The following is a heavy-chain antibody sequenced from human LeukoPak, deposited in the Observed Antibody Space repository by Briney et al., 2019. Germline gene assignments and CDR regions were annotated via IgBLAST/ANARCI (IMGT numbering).Heavy chain of an antibody. V-gene: IGHV1-46*01. CDR2: TNPSGGST. D-gene: IGHD5-18*01. Sequence: GASVKVSCKASGYTFTSYYMHWVRQAPGQGLEWMGITNPSGGSTSYAQKFQGRVTMTRDMSTSTVYMELSSLRSEDTAVYYCARDRLGYSYGIDPWGQGTLVTVSS. CDR3: ARDRLGYSYGIDP. J-gene: IGHJ5*02. CDR1: GYTFTSYY.